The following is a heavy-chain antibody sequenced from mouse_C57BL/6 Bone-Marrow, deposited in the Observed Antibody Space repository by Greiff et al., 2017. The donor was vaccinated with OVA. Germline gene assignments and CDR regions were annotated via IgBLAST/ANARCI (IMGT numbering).Heavy chain of an antibody. CDR3: ARPFYYERTWFAY. D-gene: IGHD2-4*01. CDR2: ISSGSSTI. Sequence: VQLQQSGGGLVKPGGSLKLSCAASGFTFSDYGMHWVRQAPEKGLEWVAYISSGSSTIYYADTVKGRFTISRDNAKNTLFLQMTSLRSEDTAMYYCARPFYYERTWFAYWGQGTLVTVSA. J-gene: IGHJ3*01. V-gene: IGHV5-17*01. CDR1: GFTFSDYG.